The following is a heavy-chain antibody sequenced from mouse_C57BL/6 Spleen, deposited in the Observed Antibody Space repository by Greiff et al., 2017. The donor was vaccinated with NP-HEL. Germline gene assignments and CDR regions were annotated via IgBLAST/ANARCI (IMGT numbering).Heavy chain of an antibody. CDR3: ARVTTGLFDY. J-gene: IGHJ2*01. D-gene: IGHD1-1*01. CDR2: INYDGSST. Sequence: VQLKESEGGLVQPGSSMKLSCTASGFTFSDYYMAWVRQVPEKGLEWVANINYDGSSTYYLDSLKSRFIISRDNAKNILYLQMSSLKSEDTATYYCARVTTGLFDYWGQGTTLTVSS. V-gene: IGHV5-16*01. CDR1: GFTFSDYY.